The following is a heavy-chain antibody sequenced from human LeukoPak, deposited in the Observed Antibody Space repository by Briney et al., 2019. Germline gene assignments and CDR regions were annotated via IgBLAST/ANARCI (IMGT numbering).Heavy chain of an antibody. Sequence: GGSLRLSCAASGFTFSSYSMNWVRQAPGKGLEWVSSISSSSSYIYYADSVKGRFTISRDNAKNSLYLQMNSLRAEDTAVYYCARGITLRLGELSLLDYWGQGTLVTVSS. CDR2: ISSSSSYI. CDR3: ARGITLRLGELSLLDY. V-gene: IGHV3-21*01. J-gene: IGHJ4*02. CDR1: GFTFSSYS. D-gene: IGHD3-16*02.